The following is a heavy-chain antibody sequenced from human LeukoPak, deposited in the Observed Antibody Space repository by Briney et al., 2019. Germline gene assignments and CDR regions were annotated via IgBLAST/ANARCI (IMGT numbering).Heavy chain of an antibody. V-gene: IGHV3-74*03. J-gene: IGHJ5*01. CDR1: GFTFSGYW. CDR2: IKNDGTTT. Sequence: EASLRLSCAASGFTFSGYWMHWVRQVPGKELVWVSRIKNDGTTTTYADSVKGRFTISRDNAKNTLYLQMNGLRAEDTAVYYCARSDWLDSWGQGTLVTVSS. CDR3: ARSDWLDS.